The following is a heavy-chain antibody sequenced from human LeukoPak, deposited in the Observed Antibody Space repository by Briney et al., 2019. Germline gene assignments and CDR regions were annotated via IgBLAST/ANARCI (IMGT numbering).Heavy chain of an antibody. V-gene: IGHV3-23*01. J-gene: IGHJ4*02. CDR3: AKAPYNWNPFDY. Sequence: GGSLRLSCAASGFTFSSCAMSWVRQAPGKCLEWVSSISGSDGSTYYADSVKGRFTISRDNSKNTLYLQMNSLRAEDTAVYYCAKAPYNWNPFDYWGQGTLVTVSS. CDR1: GFTFSSCA. CDR2: ISGSDGST. D-gene: IGHD1-20*01.